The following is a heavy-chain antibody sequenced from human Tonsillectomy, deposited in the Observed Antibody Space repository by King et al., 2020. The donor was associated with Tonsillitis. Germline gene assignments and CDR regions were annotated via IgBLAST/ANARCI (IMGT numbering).Heavy chain of an antibody. D-gene: IGHD3-3*01. CDR1: GYTFTNYG. J-gene: IGHJ3*02. CDR2: ISVYNGNT. CDR3: ARARLLSGYPRDAFDI. V-gene: IGHV1-18*01. Sequence: GQLVQSGAEVKKPGASVKVSCKASGYTFTNYGISWVRQAPGQGLEWMGWISVYNGNTNYAQKLQGRVTMTTDTSTSTAYMELRSLRSDDRAVYYCARARLLSGYPRDAFDIWGQGTMVTVSS.